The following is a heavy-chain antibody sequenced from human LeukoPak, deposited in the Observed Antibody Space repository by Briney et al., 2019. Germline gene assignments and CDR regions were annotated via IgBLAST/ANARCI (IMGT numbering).Heavy chain of an antibody. Sequence: SESLSLTCNVSGVSISCYYWSWMRQPAGKGLEWIGRIYASGSTDYNPSLKSRVSMSVDTPKIQFSLKLNSVTAADTAVYFCARASYSSSYYFFDYWGQGSLVTVSS. CDR3: ARASYSSSYYFFDY. CDR2: IYASGST. V-gene: IGHV4-4*07. D-gene: IGHD6-13*01. CDR1: GVSISCYY. J-gene: IGHJ4*02.